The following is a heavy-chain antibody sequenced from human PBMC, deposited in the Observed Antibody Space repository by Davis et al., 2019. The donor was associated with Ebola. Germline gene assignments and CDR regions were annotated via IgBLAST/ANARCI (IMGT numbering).Heavy chain of an antibody. Sequence: GESLKISCAASGFTFSNYDMHWVRQAPGKGLVWVSYISSSGSTIYYADSVKGRFTISRDNAKNSLYLQMNSLRAEDTAVYYCARVEPLGLVGYFDYWGQGTLVTVSS. V-gene: IGHV3-48*03. CDR2: ISSSGSTI. CDR1: GFTFSNYD. D-gene: IGHD2-15*01. CDR3: ARVEPLGLVGYFDY. J-gene: IGHJ4*02.